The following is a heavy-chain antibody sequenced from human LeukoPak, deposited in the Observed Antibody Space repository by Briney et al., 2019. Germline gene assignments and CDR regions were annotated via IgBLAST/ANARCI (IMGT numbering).Heavy chain of an antibody. D-gene: IGHD6-13*01. J-gene: IGHJ4*02. V-gene: IGHV3-7*01. CDR2: IKQDGSEK. Sequence: GGSLRLSCAAAGLTFSIYGMSWVRQAPGKGLEWVANIKQDGSEKYYVDSVKGRFTIARDNAKNSLYLQMNSLRAEDTAVYYCASSSWYYYFDYWGQGTLVTVSS. CDR1: GLTFSIYG. CDR3: ASSSWYYYFDY.